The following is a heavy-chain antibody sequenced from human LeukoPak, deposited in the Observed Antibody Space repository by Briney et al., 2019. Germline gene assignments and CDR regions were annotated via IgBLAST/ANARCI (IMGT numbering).Heavy chain of an antibody. V-gene: IGHV3-23*01. D-gene: IGHD3-3*01. CDR3: ARDGQGYFGVVTGSFDY. Sequence: GETPRLSCAASGFTFNSYIMNWVRQAPGKGLEWVSYISSSGDSTFYAHSVKGRFTISRDNSKNTLSLQMNSLRADDTAVYYCARDGQGYFGVVTGSFDYWGQGTLVTVSS. J-gene: IGHJ4*02. CDR2: ISSSGDST. CDR1: GFTFNSYI.